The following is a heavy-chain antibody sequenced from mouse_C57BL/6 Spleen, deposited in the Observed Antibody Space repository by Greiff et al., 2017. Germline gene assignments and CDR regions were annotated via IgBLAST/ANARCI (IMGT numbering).Heavy chain of an antibody. CDR2: IRLKSDTYAT. V-gene: IGHV6-3*01. CDR3: TIYYGSSYAFDY. CDR1: GFTFSNYW. J-gene: IGHJ2*01. D-gene: IGHD1-1*01. Sequence: EVQGVESGGGLVQPGGSMKLSCVASGFTFSNYWMNWVRQSPEKGLEWVAQIRLKSDTYATPYAESVKGRFTISRDESKSSVYLQMNNLRAEDTGIYYCTIYYGSSYAFDYWGQGTALTVSS.